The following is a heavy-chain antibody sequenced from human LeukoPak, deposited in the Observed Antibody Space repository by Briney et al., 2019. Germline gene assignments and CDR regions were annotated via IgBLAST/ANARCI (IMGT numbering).Heavy chain of an antibody. CDR1: GYTLTGYH. CDR2: INPNSGDT. V-gene: IGHV1-2*06. J-gene: IGHJ4*02. CDR3: ARDLDQYSGRFGGFGHDF. Sequence: ASVNVSCKASGYTLTGYHMHWVRQAPGQGLEWMGRINPNSGDTNYAQKLQGRVTMTTDTSTSTAYMELRSLRSDDTAVYYCARDLDQYSGRFGGFGHDFWGQGTLVTVSS. D-gene: IGHD1-26*01.